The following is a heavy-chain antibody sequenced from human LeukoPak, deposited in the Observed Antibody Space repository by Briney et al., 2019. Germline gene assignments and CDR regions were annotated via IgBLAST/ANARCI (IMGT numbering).Heavy chain of an antibody. Sequence: SQTLSLTCTVSGGSISSGGYYWSWIRQHPGRGLEWIGYIYYSGSTYYNPSLKSRVTVSVDTSKNQFSLKLSSVTAADTAVYYCARCTRYSSSGYYYYGMDVWGQGTTVTVSS. V-gene: IGHV4-31*03. CDR3: ARCTRYSSSGYYYYGMDV. J-gene: IGHJ6*02. CDR1: GGSISSGGYY. CDR2: IYYSGST. D-gene: IGHD5-18*01.